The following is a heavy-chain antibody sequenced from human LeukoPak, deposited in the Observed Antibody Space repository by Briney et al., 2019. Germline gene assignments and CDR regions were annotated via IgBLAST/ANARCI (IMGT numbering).Heavy chain of an antibody. CDR2: IWYDGSNK. CDR1: GFTFSSYG. CDR3: ARDPNSYYDSSGYFDY. V-gene: IGHV3-33*01. J-gene: IGHJ4*02. D-gene: IGHD3-22*01. Sequence: GGSLRLSCAASGFTFSSYGMHWVRQAPGKGLEGVAVIWYDGSNKYYADSVKGRFTISRDNSKNTLYLQMNSLRAEDTAVYYCARDPNSYYDSSGYFDYWGQGTLVTVSS.